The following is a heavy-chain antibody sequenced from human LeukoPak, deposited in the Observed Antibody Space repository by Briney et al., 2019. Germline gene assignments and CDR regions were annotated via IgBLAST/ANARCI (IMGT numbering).Heavy chain of an antibody. CDR3: ARDIRGEVRVFYYYYYMDV. CDR1: GGSISSGGYS. J-gene: IGHJ6*03. Sequence: PSETLSLTCAVSGGSISSGGYSWSWIRQPPGKGLEWIGYIYHSGSTYYNPSLKSRVTISVDRSKNQFSLKLSSVTAADTAVYYCARDIRGEVRVFYYYYYMDVWGKGTTVTVSS. CDR2: IYHSGST. D-gene: IGHD3-10*01. V-gene: IGHV4-30-2*01.